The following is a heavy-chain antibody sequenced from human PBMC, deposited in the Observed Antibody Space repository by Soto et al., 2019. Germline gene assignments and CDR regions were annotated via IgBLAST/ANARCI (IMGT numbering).Heavy chain of an antibody. V-gene: IGHV3-7*05. CDR2: IKEDGSVK. Sequence: EVQLVESGGDLVQPGGSLRISCAASGFTFSSLWMTWVRQAPGKGLECVANIKEDGSVKYYVDSVKGRFTISRDNAKNSLYLQMVGLRSEDTAVYYCARATRSPDFRGQGTLVTVSS. CDR1: GFTFSSLW. J-gene: IGHJ4*02. CDR3: ARATRSPDF.